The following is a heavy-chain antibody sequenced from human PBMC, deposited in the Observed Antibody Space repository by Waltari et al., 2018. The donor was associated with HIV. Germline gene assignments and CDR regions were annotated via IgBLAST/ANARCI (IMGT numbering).Heavy chain of an antibody. J-gene: IGHJ4*02. Sequence: QVQLVQSGAAVKKPGASVKISCKASGYTLTGYYMHWVREAPGEGLEWIERGNPNNGGTKKTPKSRGVVTMTRDMFIRMAYMEFGRVRSDDTAGYYRAGDVCKGGSYYSYCFDIWGQGTPVTVSS. CDR1: GYTLTGYY. V-gene: IGHV1-2*02. CDR2: GNPNNGGT. CDR3: AGDVCKGGSYYSYCFDI. D-gene: IGHD2-15*01.